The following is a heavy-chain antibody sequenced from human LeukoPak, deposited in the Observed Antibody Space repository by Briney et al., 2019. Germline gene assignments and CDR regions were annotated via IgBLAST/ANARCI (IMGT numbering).Heavy chain of an antibody. CDR1: GYTFTGYY. Sequence: GASVKVSCKASGYTFTGYYMHWVRQAPGQGLEWMGWINPNSGGTNYAQKFQGRVTMTRDTSISTAYMELSRLRSDDTAVYYCARDGGDKQQPAPSDFDYWGQGTLVTVSS. J-gene: IGHJ4*02. CDR2: INPNSGGT. D-gene: IGHD6-13*01. V-gene: IGHV1-2*02. CDR3: ARDGGDKQQPAPSDFDY.